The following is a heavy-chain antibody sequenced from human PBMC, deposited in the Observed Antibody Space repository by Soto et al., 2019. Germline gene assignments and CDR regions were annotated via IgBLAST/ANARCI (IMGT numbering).Heavy chain of an antibody. Sequence: SVKVSCKASGGGFSTYAITWVRQAPGQGLEWMGGITPIFDTTNYAQKFQGRVTITADESTTTVHMELTSLTSEDTAVYYCATGGTTVTRRFDYWGQGALVTVSS. CDR2: ITPIFDTT. J-gene: IGHJ4*02. V-gene: IGHV1-69*13. D-gene: IGHD4-17*01. CDR1: GGGFSTYA. CDR3: ATGGTTVTRRFDY.